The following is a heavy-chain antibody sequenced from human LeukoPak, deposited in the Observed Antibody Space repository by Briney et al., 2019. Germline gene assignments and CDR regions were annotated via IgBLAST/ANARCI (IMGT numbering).Heavy chain of an antibody. CDR1: GFTFSSYW. J-gene: IGHJ3*02. CDR2: IKQDGSEK. Sequence: GGSLRLSCAASGFTFSSYWMSWVRQAPGKGLEWVANIKQDGSEKYYVDSVKGRFTISRDNAKNSLYLQMNSLRAEDTAVYYCARQYYYDSSGYSFNAFDIWGQGTMVNVSS. CDR3: ARQYYYDSSGYSFNAFDI. D-gene: IGHD3-22*01. V-gene: IGHV3-7*01.